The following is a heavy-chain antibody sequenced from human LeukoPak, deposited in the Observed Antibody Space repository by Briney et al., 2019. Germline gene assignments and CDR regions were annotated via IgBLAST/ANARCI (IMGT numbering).Heavy chain of an antibody. CDR1: GGFISSGSYY. V-gene: IGHV4-61*02. CDR3: ASGTTVPNLF. CDR2: IYTSGST. Sequence: PSQTLSLTCTVSGGFISSGSYYWSWIRQPAGKGLEWIGRIYTSGSTNYNPSLKSRVTISVVTSKNQFSLKLSSVTAADTAVYYCASGTTVPNLFWGQGTLVTVSS. D-gene: IGHD4-17*01. J-gene: IGHJ4*02.